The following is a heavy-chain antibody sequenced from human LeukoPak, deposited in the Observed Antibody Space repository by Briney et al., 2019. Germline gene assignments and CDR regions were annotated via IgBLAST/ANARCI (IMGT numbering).Heavy chain of an antibody. V-gene: IGHV5-51*01. CDR2: IYPGDSDT. D-gene: IGHD1-1*01. CDR3: GRSQGTLDDAFDI. Sequence: GESLKISCKGSGYSFTSYWIGWVRQMPGKGLEWMGIIYPGDSDTRYSPSFQGQVTISADKSISTAYLQWSSLKASDTAMYYCGRSQGTLDDAFDIWGQGTMDTVSS. CDR1: GYSFTSYW. J-gene: IGHJ3*02.